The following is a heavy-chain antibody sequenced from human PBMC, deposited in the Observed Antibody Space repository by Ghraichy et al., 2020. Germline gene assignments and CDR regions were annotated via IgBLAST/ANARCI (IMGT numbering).Heavy chain of an antibody. CDR1: GFTLSNNY. CDR3: ARGLPSGSYAFDI. J-gene: IGHJ3*02. D-gene: IGHD3-10*01. CDR2: IYRGGST. Sequence: GGSLRLSCAASGFTLSNNYMTWVRQAPGKGLEWVSVIYRGGSTYSADSVKGRFTISRDNSKNTLYLQMNTLRVEDTAVYYCARGLPSGSYAFDIWGQGTMVTVSS. V-gene: IGHV3-66*01.